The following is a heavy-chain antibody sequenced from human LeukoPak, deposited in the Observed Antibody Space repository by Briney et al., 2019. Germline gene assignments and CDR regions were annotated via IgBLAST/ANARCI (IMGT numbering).Heavy chain of an antibody. CDR3: ARANYYDSSGYSRGAFDI. D-gene: IGHD3-22*01. Sequence: SETLSLTCAVYGGSFSGYYWSWIRQPPGKGLEWIGEINHSGSTNYNPSLKSRLTISVDTSKKQFSLKLSSVTAADTAVYYCARANYYDSSGYSRGAFDIWGQGTMVTVSS. V-gene: IGHV4-34*01. J-gene: IGHJ3*02. CDR1: GGSFSGYY. CDR2: INHSGST.